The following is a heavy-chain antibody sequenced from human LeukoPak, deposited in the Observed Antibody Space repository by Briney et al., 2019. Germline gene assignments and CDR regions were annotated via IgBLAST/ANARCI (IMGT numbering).Heavy chain of an antibody. CDR1: GYSFTSYW. CDR3: ARQDSAEYYYDSSGYYFDY. CDR2: IYPGDSDT. Sequence: GESLKISCKGSGYSFTSYWIGWVRQMPGKGLEWMGIIYPGDSDTRYSPSFQGQVTISADKSISTAYLQWSSLKASDTAMYYCARQDSAEYYYDSSGYYFDYWGQGTLVTVSS. J-gene: IGHJ4*02. V-gene: IGHV5-51*01. D-gene: IGHD3-22*01.